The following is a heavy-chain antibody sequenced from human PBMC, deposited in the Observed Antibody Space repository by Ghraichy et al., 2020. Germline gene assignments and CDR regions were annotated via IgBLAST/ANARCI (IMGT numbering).Heavy chain of an antibody. Sequence: GESLNISCAASGFTFSSYAMTWVRQAPGKGLEWVSTVSGSGSNTYYTDSVKGRFTISRDNSKNTLYLQMNSLRAEDTAVYYCTKGLITTVTSNWGQGTLVTVSS. D-gene: IGHD4-11*01. CDR3: TKGLITTVTSN. J-gene: IGHJ4*02. CDR2: VSGSGSNT. CDR1: GFTFSSYA. V-gene: IGHV3-23*01.